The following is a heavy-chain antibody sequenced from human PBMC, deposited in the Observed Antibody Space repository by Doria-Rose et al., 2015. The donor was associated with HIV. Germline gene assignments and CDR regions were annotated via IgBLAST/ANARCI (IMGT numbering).Heavy chain of an antibody. CDR2: MFSDDER. V-gene: IGHV2-26*01. CDR3: ARIKSSRWYHKYYFDF. J-gene: IGHJ4*02. Sequence: SGPVLVKPTETLTLTCTVSGVSLSSPGMGVSWIRQPPGKALEWLANMFSDDERSYTTSLKSRRTISRGTSKSQLVLTMTDMDTVDTATYYCARIKSSRWYHKYYFDFWGQGALVIVSA. CDR1: GVSLSSPGMG. D-gene: IGHD6-13*01.